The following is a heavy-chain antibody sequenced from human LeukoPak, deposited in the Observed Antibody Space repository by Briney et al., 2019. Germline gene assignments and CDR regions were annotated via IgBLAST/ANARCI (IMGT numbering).Heavy chain of an antibody. J-gene: IGHJ4*02. Sequence: GGSLRLSCAASGFTLGSYSMSWVRQAPGKGLEWVAAISGSGGSTYYGDSGKGRFTRSRDTSKTTLYLQMNSLRAEDTAVYSCAKTGGSGSPKLYYFDYWGQGTLVTVSS. CDR3: AKTGGSGSPKLYYFDY. CDR2: ISGSGGST. D-gene: IGHD3-10*01. V-gene: IGHV3-23*01. CDR1: GFTLGSYS.